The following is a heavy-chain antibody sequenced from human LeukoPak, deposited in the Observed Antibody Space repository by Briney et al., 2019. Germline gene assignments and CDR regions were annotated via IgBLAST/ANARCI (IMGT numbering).Heavy chain of an antibody. CDR3: AKGGSIAAAGRGFLGY. Sequence: GGSLRLSCAASGFTFSTFAMIWVRQPPGKGLEWVSSIFPSGGEIHYADSVRGRFTISRDNSKSTLSLQMNSLRAEDTAVYYCAKGGSIAAAGRGFLGYWGQGTLVTVSS. CDR1: GFTFSTFA. D-gene: IGHD6-13*01. CDR2: IFPSGGEI. V-gene: IGHV3-23*01. J-gene: IGHJ4*02.